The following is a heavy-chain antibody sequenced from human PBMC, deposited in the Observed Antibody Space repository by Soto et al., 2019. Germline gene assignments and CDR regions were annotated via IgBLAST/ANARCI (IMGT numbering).Heavy chain of an antibody. V-gene: IGHV3-23*01. CDR3: AKAPVPDYTAYGPCVFEL. D-gene: IGHD4-4*01. CDR2: IIASGGST. Sequence: HPGGSLRLSCAASGFTFSNYAMSWVRQAPGKGLEWVSAIIASGGSTYYADSVKGRFTISRDNSKNTLYLQMNSLRAEDTAVFYCAKAPVPDYTAYGPCVFELWGRGTLVIVSS. CDR1: GFTFSNYA. J-gene: IGHJ2*01.